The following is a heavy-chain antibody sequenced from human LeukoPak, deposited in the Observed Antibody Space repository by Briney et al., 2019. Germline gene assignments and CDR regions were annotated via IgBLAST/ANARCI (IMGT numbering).Heavy chain of an antibody. V-gene: IGHV3-7*01. J-gene: IGHJ4*02. D-gene: IGHD3-16*01. CDR2: IKYDGSEE. Sequence: YPGGSLRLSCAASGLTFSGQWMNWVRQAPGQGLEWVANIKYDGSEEYYADSVKGRFTISRDDAKNSLSLQMNYVRAGDTAIYYCAYTNHLTYWGQGTLVTVSS. CDR1: GLTFSGQW. CDR3: AYTNHLTY.